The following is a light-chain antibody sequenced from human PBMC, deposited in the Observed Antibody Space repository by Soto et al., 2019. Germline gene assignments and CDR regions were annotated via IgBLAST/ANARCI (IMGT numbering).Light chain of an antibody. V-gene: IGLV2-8*01. CDR1: SSDVGGYNY. Sequence: QPALAQPPSASVSPGQSVTISCTGTSSDVGGYNYVSWNQQHPGKAPKLMIYEVSKRPSGVPDRFSGSKSGNTASLIVSGLQAEDEADYYRSSYAGSSNWVFGGGTKVTVL. CDR2: EVS. J-gene: IGLJ3*02. CDR3: SSYAGSSNWV.